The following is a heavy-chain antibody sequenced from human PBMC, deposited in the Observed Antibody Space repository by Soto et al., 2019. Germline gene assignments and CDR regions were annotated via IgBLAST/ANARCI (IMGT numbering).Heavy chain of an antibody. CDR3: ARSIDYGGNRPFDY. D-gene: IGHD4-17*01. CDR2: IIPIFGTA. J-gene: IGHJ4*02. CDR1: GGTFSSYS. Sequence: SVKVSCKASGGTFSSYSISWVRHAPGQGLEWMGGIIPIFGTANYAQKFQGRVTITADESTSTAYMELSSLRSEDTAVYYCARSIDYGGNRPFDYWGQGTLVTVS. V-gene: IGHV1-69*13.